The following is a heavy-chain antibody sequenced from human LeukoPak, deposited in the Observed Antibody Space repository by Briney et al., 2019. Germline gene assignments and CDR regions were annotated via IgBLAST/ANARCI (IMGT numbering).Heavy chain of an antibody. D-gene: IGHD6-13*01. V-gene: IGHV4-30-4*08. CDR1: GGSISSGGYY. J-gene: IGHJ4*02. Sequence: PSQTLSLTCTVSGGSISSGGYYWSWIRQPPGKGLEWIGYIYYSGNTYYNPSLKSRVTISVHTSKNQFSLQLSSVTAADTAVYYCARGGMKGQFFDYWGQGTLVTVSS. CDR2: IYYSGNT. CDR3: ARGGMKGQFFDY.